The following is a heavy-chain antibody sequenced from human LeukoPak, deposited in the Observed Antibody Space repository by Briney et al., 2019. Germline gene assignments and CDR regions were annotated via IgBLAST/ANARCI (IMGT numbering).Heavy chain of an antibody. Sequence: PGGSLRLSCAASGFSFSNYYVNWVRQAPGKGLEWVSCISSSSTYIYYADSVRGRFAISRDNAKNSLYLQMNSLRADDTAVYYCVRENHGSFDYWGQGSLVTVSS. CDR1: GFSFSNYY. CDR3: VRENHGSFDY. D-gene: IGHD1-14*01. J-gene: IGHJ4*02. CDR2: ISSSSTYI. V-gene: IGHV3-21*01.